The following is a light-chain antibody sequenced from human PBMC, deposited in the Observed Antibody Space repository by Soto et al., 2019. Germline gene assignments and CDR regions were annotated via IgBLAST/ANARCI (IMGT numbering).Light chain of an antibody. CDR2: GAS. CDR3: PRYGSSPHT. J-gene: IGKJ2*01. V-gene: IGKV3-20*01. CDR1: QSVSSSY. Sequence: EIVLTQCPGTLSSSPGEIATLSCRASQSVSSSYLAWYQHKPGQAPRLLIYGASSRATGIPDRFSGSDSGRDFTLTISRLEPEDLAGYECPRYGSSPHTFSEGTKLEI.